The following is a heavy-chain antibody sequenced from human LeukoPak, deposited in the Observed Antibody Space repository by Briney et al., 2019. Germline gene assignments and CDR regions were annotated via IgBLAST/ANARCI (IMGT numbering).Heavy chain of an antibody. Sequence: GGSLRLSCAASGFTFSSYSMNWVRQAPGKGLEWVSSISSSSSYIYYADSVKGRFTISRDNAKNSLYLQMNSLRAEDTAVYYCARASCSGGSCYGNDWGQGTLVTVSS. CDR2: ISSSSSYI. D-gene: IGHD2-15*01. CDR1: GFTFSSYS. J-gene: IGHJ4*02. V-gene: IGHV3-21*01. CDR3: ARASCSGGSCYGND.